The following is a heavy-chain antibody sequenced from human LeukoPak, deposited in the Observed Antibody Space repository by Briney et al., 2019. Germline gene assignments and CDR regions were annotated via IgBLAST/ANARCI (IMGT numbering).Heavy chain of an antibody. CDR3: GVYPASRIAVACPYGMDV. V-gene: IGHV1-8*01. CDR2: INPKSGNT. D-gene: IGHD6-19*01. Sequence: ASVKVSCKASGYTFTSYNINWVRQAPGQGLEWMRWINPKSGNTGYAQKFQGRVTMTRNTSISTDYMELSSLRSEDTAVYYCGVYPASRIAVACPYGMDVWGQGTTVTVSS. J-gene: IGHJ6*02. CDR1: GYTFTSYN.